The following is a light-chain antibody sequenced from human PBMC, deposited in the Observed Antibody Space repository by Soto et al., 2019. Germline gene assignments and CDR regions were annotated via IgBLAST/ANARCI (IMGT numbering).Light chain of an antibody. Sequence: QSVLTQPASVSGSPGQSINISCTGTSSDVGSYNLVSWYQQNPGKAPKLMIYEGTKRPSGVSDRFSGSKSGNTASMTISGLQAEDEADYYCCSYAPDTRSGTVVFGGGTKLTVL. CDR2: EGT. CDR1: SSDVGSYNL. V-gene: IGLV2-23*01. J-gene: IGLJ2*01. CDR3: CSYAPDTRSGTVV.